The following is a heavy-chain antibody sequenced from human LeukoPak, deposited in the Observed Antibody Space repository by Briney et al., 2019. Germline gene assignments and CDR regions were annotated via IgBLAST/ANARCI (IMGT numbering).Heavy chain of an antibody. CDR3: ARDGDFWSGYYTGP. D-gene: IGHD3-3*01. J-gene: IGHJ5*02. V-gene: IGHV4-30-4*08. CDR1: GGSISSGDYY. Sequence: SQTLSLTCTVSGGSISSGDYYWSWIRQPLGKGLEWIGYIYYSGSTYYNPSLKSRVTISVDTSKNQFSLKLSSVTAADTAVYYCARDGDFWSGYYTGPWGQGTLVTVSS. CDR2: IYYSGST.